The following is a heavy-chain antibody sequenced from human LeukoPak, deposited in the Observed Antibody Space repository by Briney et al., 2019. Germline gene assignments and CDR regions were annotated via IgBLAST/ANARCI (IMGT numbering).Heavy chain of an antibody. CDR1: GGSLSSSIYF. J-gene: IGHJ6*02. D-gene: IGHD2-15*01. Sequence: SETLSLTCTVSGGSLSSSIYFWAWLRQPPGGGLAWLGNVYYSGDTYSNTSLTYYNPSLKSRVTISVDTSMTQFSLKLSSVTAADTAVYYCARGREDRVLGMDVWGQGTTVTVSS. CDR2: VYYSGDTYSNTSLT. V-gene: IGHV4-39*01. CDR3: ARGREDRVLGMDV.